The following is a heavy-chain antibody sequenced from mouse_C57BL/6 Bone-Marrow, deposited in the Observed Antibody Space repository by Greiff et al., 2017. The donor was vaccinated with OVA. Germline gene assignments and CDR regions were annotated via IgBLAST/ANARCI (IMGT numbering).Heavy chain of an antibody. CDR3: ARWDY. CDR2: IRNKANNHAT. Sequence: EVKLQESGGGLVQPGGSMKLSCAASGFTFSDAWMDWVRQSPEKGLEWVAEIRNKANNHATYYAESVKGRITIETDAYKSSVYLQMISSRAADIGIYYCARWDYWGQGTTLTVSS. J-gene: IGHJ2*01. CDR1: GFTFSDAW. V-gene: IGHV6-6*01.